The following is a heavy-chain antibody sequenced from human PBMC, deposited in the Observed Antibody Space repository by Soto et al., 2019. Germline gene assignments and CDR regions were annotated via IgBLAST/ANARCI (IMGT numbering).Heavy chain of an antibody. CDR3: ARIVAVAGVLTDYYYYMDV. V-gene: IGHV4-59*01. CDR1: GGSISSYY. J-gene: IGHJ6*03. CDR2: IYYSGST. Sequence: SETLSLTCTVSGGSISSYYWSWIRQPPGKGLEWIGYIYYSGSTNYNPSLKSRVTISVDTSKNQFSLKLSSVTAADTAVYYCARIVAVAGVLTDYYYYMDVWGKGTTVTVSS. D-gene: IGHD6-19*01.